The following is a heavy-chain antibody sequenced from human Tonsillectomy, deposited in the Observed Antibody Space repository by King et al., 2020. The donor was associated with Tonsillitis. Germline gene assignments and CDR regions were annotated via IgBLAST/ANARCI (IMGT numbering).Heavy chain of an antibody. CDR2: ISSTSRAL. D-gene: IGHD4/OR15-4a*01. CDR3: VRDLPLYGAIDF. Sequence: VQLVESGGGLVQPGGSLRLSCAASGFTFSTYIMNWVRQAPGKGLEWVSYISSTSRALYYADSAKGRFTIYRDNAKNLLYLQMNSLRAEDTAVYYCVRDLPLYGAIDFWGQGTLITVSS. CDR1: GFTFSTYI. V-gene: IGHV3-48*01. J-gene: IGHJ4*02.